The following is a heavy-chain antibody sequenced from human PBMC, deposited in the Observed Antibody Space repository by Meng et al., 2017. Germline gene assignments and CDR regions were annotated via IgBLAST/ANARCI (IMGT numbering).Heavy chain of an antibody. CDR3: ATGAAAADH. Sequence: GGSLRLSCAASGLSFTDAWMSWVRQAPGKGLEWVGRIKRNSDGGTIDYAAPVKGRFTISRDDSKNTLYLQMDSLITEDTAVYFCATGAAAADHWGQGTLVTGSS. D-gene: IGHD6-13*01. J-gene: IGHJ4*02. V-gene: IGHV3-15*01. CDR1: GLSFTDAW. CDR2: IKRNSDGGTI.